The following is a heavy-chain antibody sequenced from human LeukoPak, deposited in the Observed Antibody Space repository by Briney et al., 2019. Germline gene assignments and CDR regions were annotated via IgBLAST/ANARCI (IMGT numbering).Heavy chain of an antibody. CDR1: GFTFSDYA. Sequence: QPGGSLRLSCAASGFTFSDYAMNWVRQAPGKGLEWVSTIIQGTYYVDSVKGRFTISRDNSKNTLYLQMHSLRAEYTAVYYCASSWTIAVAGRKYYFQYWGQGTLVTVSS. V-gene: IGHV3-23*05. J-gene: IGHJ4*02. D-gene: IGHD6-19*01. CDR3: ASSWTIAVAGRKYYFQY. CDR2: IIQGT.